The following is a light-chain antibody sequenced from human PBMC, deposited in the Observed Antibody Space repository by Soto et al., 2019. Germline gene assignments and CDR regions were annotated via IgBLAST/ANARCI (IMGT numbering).Light chain of an antibody. J-gene: IGKJ4*02. CDR3: EYYGNSIT. CDR2: GTS. V-gene: IGKV3-20*01. CDR1: QSISNNH. Sequence: EIVLTQSPGTLSLSPGERVTLSCRASQSISNNHLAWYQQKPGQAPRLLIHGTSNRSTGIPDRFSGSGSGTDFTITVSRLEPEDFAVYYCEYYGNSITFGGGTKVEIK.